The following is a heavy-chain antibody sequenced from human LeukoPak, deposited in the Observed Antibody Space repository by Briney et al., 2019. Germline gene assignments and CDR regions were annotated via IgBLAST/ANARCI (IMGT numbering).Heavy chain of an antibody. CDR2: IRYDGSNK. V-gene: IGHV3-30*02. D-gene: IGHD3-3*01. CDR3: AKATAIFGVVIYNAFDI. Sequence: PGGSLRLSCAASGFTFSSYGMHWVRQAPGKGLEWVVFIRYDGSNKYYADSVKGRFTISRDNSKNTLYLQMNSPRAEDTAVYYCAKATAIFGVVIYNAFDIWGQGTMVTVSS. CDR1: GFTFSSYG. J-gene: IGHJ3*02.